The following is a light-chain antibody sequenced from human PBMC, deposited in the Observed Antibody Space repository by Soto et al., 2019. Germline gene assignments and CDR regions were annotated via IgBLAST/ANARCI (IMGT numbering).Light chain of an antibody. V-gene: IGKV1-5*01. J-gene: IGKJ1*01. CDR1: QSISSW. Sequence: DIQMTQSPSTLSASVGDRVTITCRASQSISSWLAWYQQKPGKAPKLLMYDASSLDSGVPSRFSGSGSGTEFTLTISSLQPDDFATYYCQQYNAYPWTFGQGTTVAIK. CDR3: QQYNAYPWT. CDR2: DAS.